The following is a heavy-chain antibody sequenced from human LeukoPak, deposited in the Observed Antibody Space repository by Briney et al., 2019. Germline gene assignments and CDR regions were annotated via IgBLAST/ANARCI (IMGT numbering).Heavy chain of an antibody. V-gene: IGHV1-18*01. J-gene: IGHJ6*03. CDR3: AKPARRPDYYYYYMDV. CDR1: GYTFTSYG. Sequence: ASVKVSCKASGYTFTSYGISWVRQAPGQGLEWMGWISAYNGNTNYAQRLQGRVTMTTDTSTSTAYMELRSLRSDDTAVYYCAKPARRPDYYYYYMDVWGKGTTVTVSS. D-gene: IGHD6-6*01. CDR2: ISAYNGNT.